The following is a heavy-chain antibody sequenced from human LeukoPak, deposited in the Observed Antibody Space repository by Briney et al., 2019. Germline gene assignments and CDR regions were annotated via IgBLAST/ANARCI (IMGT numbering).Heavy chain of an antibody. CDR2: ISSDGSVT. Sequence: GGSLRLSCAASGFTFSSYAMSWVRQAPGKGLHWVAIISSDGSVTYYADSVKGRFTISRDNSKDTLYLQMNGLTADDTAVYYCARDRSGARQAAADAFDIWGQGTMVTVSS. D-gene: IGHD6-13*01. CDR3: ARDRSGARQAAADAFDI. CDR1: GFTFSSYA. V-gene: IGHV3-30*03. J-gene: IGHJ3*02.